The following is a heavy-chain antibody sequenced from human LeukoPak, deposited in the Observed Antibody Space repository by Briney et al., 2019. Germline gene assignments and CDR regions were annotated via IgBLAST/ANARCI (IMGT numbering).Heavy chain of an antibody. CDR2: IIPPLGMV. D-gene: IGHD6-19*01. Sequence: APVKVSCKASGGTLSSYAISWVRQAPGQGLEWVGRIIPPLGMVNYAQKFQGRVTIIADKSTSTAYMELSSLRFEDTAVYYCAGGTIAVAGNDWFDPWGQGTLVTVSS. V-gene: IGHV1-69*04. J-gene: IGHJ5*02. CDR3: AGGTIAVAGNDWFDP. CDR1: GGTLSSYA.